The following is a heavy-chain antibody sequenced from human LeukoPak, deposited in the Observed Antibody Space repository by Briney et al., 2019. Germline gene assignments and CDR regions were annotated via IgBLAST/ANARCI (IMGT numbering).Heavy chain of an antibody. J-gene: IGHJ4*02. D-gene: IGHD6-19*01. CDR2: IYHSGST. CDR1: GYSISSGYY. V-gene: IGHV4-38-2*02. Sequence: SETLSLTCTVSGYSISSGYYWGWIRQPPGKGLEWIGSIYHSGSTYYNPSLKGRVTISVDTSKNQFSLKLSSVTAADTAVYYCARAYSSGWYYLGYWGQGTLVTVSS. CDR3: ARAYSSGWYYLGY.